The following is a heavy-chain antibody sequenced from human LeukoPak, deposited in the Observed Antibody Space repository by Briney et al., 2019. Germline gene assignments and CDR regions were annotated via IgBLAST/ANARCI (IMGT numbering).Heavy chain of an antibody. CDR1: GFTFSSYG. CDR3: ARVPEKNTYYDFWSGYPRFDP. J-gene: IGHJ5*02. Sequence: GRSLRLSCAASGFTFSSYGMHWVRQAPGKGLEWVAVISYDGSNKYYADSVKGRFTISRDNSKNTLSLQMNSLRAEDTAVYYCARVPEKNTYYDFWSGYPRFDPWGQGTLVTVSS. CDR2: ISYDGSNK. D-gene: IGHD3-3*01. V-gene: IGHV3-30*03.